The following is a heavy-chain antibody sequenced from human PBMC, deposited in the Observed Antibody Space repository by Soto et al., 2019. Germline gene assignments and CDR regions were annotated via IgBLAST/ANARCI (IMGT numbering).Heavy chain of an antibody. D-gene: IGHD2-8*01. CDR3: ARGVRMVYAFAWFDP. V-gene: IGHV4-61*01. Sequence: QVQLQESGPGLVKPSETLSLTCTVSGGSVSSGSYYWSWIRQPPGKGLEWIGYIYYSGSTNYNPSLKSRVTISVDTSKNQFSLKLSSVTAADTAVYYCARGVRMVYAFAWFDPWGQGTLVTVSS. CDR1: GGSVSSGSYY. CDR2: IYYSGST. J-gene: IGHJ5*02.